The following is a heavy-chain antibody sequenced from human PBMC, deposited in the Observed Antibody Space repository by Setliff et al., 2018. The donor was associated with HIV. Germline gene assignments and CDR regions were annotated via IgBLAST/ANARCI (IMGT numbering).Heavy chain of an antibody. Sequence: GGSLRLSCAVSGFIFRNYWMTWVRQAPGRGLEWVASINQDESEKYYVDSVRGRFTISRDNAKNSLYLQMNSLRAEDTAVYYCARLREYYSYGMDVWGQGTTVTVSS. CDR1: GFIFRNYW. CDR3: ARLREYYSYGMDV. J-gene: IGHJ6*02. V-gene: IGHV3-7*01. CDR2: INQDESEK.